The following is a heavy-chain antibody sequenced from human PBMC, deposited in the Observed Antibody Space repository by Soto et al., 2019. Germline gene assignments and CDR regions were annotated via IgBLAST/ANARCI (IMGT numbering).Heavy chain of an antibody. D-gene: IGHD7-27*01. CDR2: INSDGSST. Sequence: GGSLRLSCAASGFTFSSYWMHWVRQAPGKGLVWVSRINSDGSSTSYADSVKGRFTISRDNAKNTLYLQMNSLRVEDTAMFYCASSLLTPFDYWGQGTLVTVSS. J-gene: IGHJ4*02. V-gene: IGHV3-74*01. CDR3: ASSLLTPFDY. CDR1: GFTFSSYW.